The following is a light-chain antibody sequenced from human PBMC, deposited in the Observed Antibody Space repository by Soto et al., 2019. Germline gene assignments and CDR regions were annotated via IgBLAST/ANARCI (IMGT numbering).Light chain of an antibody. J-gene: IGKJ2*01. CDR3: QQYNDWRT. CDR2: GAS. CDR1: QSVSTN. V-gene: IGKV3-15*01. Sequence: ETVMTQSPVTLSVSPGERATLSCRASQSVSTNVAWYQQKPGQAPRLLIYGASTRATGIPARFSGSGSGTEFTLTISSLQSEDFAVYYCQQYNDWRTFGQGTKLEIK.